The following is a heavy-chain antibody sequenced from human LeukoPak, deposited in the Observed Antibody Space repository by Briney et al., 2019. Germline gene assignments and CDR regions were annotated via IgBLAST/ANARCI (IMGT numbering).Heavy chain of an antibody. J-gene: IGHJ4*02. CDR3: TRDQTPYY. CDR1: GFNFRDYP. V-gene: IGHV3-49*03. CDR2: IRSNTYGGTA. Sequence: GGSLRLSCTGSGFNFRDYPMSWFRQAPGKGLEWVGFIRSNTYGGTAEYAASVNARFTISRDDSKSIAYLQMNSLKTEDTAVYYCTRDQTPYYWGQGTLVTVSS.